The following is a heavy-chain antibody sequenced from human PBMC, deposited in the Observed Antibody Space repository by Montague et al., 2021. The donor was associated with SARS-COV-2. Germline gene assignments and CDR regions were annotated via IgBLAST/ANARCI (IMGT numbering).Heavy chain of an antibody. CDR3: ATQEEASGWIPGPFDS. CDR1: GGSISSSTYY. CDR2: MYYRGST. J-gene: IGHJ4*02. D-gene: IGHD6-19*01. Sequence: SETLSLTCTVSGGSISSSTYYWAWIRQPPGKGLEWIGSMYYRGSTYYNPSLKSRVLISVDTTKKQLSLTLTSVTAADTAVYYCATQEEASGWIPGPFDSWGQGTLLSVSA. V-gene: IGHV4-39*01.